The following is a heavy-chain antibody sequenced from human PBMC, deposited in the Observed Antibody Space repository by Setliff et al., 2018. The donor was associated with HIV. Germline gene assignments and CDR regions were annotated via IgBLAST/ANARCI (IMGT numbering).Heavy chain of an antibody. J-gene: IGHJ6*03. CDR2: NIPMFGTV. CDR3: ARGEVIIDSYYYMNV. CDR1: GGTFGSYA. V-gene: IGHV1-69*05. Sequence: ASVKVSCKASGGTFGSYAISWVRQAPGQGLEWLGGNIPMFGTVSYAQKFQGRVTITTDESTSTAYMDLSSLRYEDTAIYYCARGEVIIDSYYYMNVWGKGNTVTVSS.